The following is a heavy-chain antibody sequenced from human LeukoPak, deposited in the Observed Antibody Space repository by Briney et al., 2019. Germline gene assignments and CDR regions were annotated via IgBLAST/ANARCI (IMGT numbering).Heavy chain of an antibody. CDR2: IYHSGST. CDR1: GYSISSGYY. J-gene: IGHJ4*02. CDR3: ARRSIFGVVADY. D-gene: IGHD3-3*01. V-gene: IGHV4-38-2*01. Sequence: SETLSLTCAVSGYSISSGYYWGWIRQPPGKGLEWIGGIYHSGSTYYNPSLKSRVTISVDTSKNQFSLKLSSVTAADTAVYYCARRSIFGVVADYWGQGTLVTVSS.